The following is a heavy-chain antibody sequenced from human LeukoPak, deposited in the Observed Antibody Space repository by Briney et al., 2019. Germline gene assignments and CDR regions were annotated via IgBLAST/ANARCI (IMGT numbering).Heavy chain of an antibody. V-gene: IGHV4-34*01. J-gene: IGHJ5*02. D-gene: IGHD5-18*01. CDR1: GGSISSYY. CDR2: INHSGST. Sequence: SETLSLTCTVSGGSISSYYWSWIRQPPGKGLEWIGEINHSGSTNYNPSLKSRVTISVDTSKNQFSLKLSSVTAADTAVNYCASSPGYSYGYRWFDPWGQGTLVTVSS. CDR3: ASSPGYSYGYRWFDP.